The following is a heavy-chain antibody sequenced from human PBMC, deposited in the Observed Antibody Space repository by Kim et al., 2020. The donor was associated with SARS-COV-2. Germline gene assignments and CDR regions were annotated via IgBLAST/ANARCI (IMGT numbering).Heavy chain of an antibody. D-gene: IGHD3-22*01. V-gene: IGHV3-11*06. CDR3: ARVGVTMIVVEGPIPNAFDI. J-gene: IGHJ3*02. CDR1: GFTFSDYY. Sequence: GGSLRLSCAASGFTFSDYYMSWIRQAPGKGLEWVSYISSSSSYTNYADSVKGRFTISRDNAKNSLYLQMNSLRAEDTAVYYCARVGVTMIVVEGPIPNAFDIWGQGTMVTVSS. CDR2: ISSSSSYT.